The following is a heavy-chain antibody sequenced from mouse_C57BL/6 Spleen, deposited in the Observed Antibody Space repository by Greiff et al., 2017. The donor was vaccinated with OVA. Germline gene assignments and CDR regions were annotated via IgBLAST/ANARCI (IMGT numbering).Heavy chain of an antibody. CDR1: GYTFTSYW. CDR3: ASSNYDWFAY. D-gene: IGHD2-5*01. Sequence: QVQLQQPGAELVQPGASVKLSCTASGYTFTSYWMHWVKQRPGRGLEWIGRIDPNSGGTTYNEKVKSKATLTVAKPSSPAYMQLSSLTSEDSAVYYCASSNYDWFAYWGQGTLVTVSA. V-gene: IGHV1-72*01. J-gene: IGHJ3*01. CDR2: IDPNSGGT.